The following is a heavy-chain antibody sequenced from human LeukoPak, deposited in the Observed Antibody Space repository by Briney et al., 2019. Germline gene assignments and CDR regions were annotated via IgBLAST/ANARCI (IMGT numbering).Heavy chain of an antibody. J-gene: IGHJ5*02. CDR1: GFTFSSYA. V-gene: IGHV3-23*01. D-gene: IGHD3-10*01. CDR3: AKGLSPYYYGSGSYSPTWFDP. Sequence: RGSLRLSCAASGFTFSSYAMSWVRQAPGKGLEWVSAISGSGGSTYYEDSVKGRFTISRDNSKNTLYLQMNSLRAEDTAVYYCAKGLSPYYYGSGSYSPTWFDPWGQGTLVTVSS. CDR2: ISGSGGST.